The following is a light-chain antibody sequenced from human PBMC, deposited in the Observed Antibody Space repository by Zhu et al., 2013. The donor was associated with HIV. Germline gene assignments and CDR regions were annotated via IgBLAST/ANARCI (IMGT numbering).Light chain of an antibody. CDR1: SGSVSTSYY. J-gene: IGLJ2*01. V-gene: IGLV8-61*01. CDR3: LLSYSGARV. Sequence: QTVVTQEPSFSVSPGGTVTLTCGVSSGSVSTSYYPSWYRQTPGQAPRTLIYSTNTRSSGVPDRFSGSKSGNTASLTVSGLQAEDEAEYYCLLSYSGARVFGGGTKLTVL. CDR2: STN.